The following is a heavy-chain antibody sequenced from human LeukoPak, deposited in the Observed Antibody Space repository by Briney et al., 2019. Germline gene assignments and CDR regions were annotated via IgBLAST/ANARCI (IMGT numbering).Heavy chain of an antibody. D-gene: IGHD6-13*01. CDR1: GFTFGSYS. J-gene: IGHJ5*02. CDR2: ISSSGSYK. CDR3: ARGDIAAAAPNWFDP. Sequence: PGGSLRLSCAASGFTFGSYSMNWVRQAPGKGLEWVSSISSSGSYKHYADSVKGRFTISRDNAKNSLYLQMNSLKAEDTAVYYCARGDIAAAAPNWFDPWGQGTLVTVSS. V-gene: IGHV3-21*01.